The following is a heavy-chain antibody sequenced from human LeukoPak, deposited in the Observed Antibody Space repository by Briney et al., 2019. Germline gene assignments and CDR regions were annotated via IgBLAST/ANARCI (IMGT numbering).Heavy chain of an antibody. CDR1: GGSVSSGSYY. V-gene: IGHV4-61*01. CDR3: ARSTVYFDAFDI. J-gene: IGHJ3*02. Sequence: TSSETLSLTCTVSGGSVSSGSYYWSWIRQPPGKGLEWIGYIYYSGSTNYNPSLKSRVIISVDTSKNQFSLKLSSVTAADTAVYYCARSTVYFDAFDIWGQGTMVTVSS. D-gene: IGHD2/OR15-2a*01. CDR2: IYYSGST.